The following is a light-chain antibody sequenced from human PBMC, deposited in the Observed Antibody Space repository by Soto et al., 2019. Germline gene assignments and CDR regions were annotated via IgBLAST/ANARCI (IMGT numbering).Light chain of an antibody. J-gene: IGKJ4*01. Sequence: DTQLTQSPSFLSASVGDRVTIACRASQDVSRSVGWYQQKPGTAPKLLISAASTLNSGVPSRFIGSGSGTDFTLTISSLQPEEFATYHCQQFWTYPLTLGGGTKLDIK. V-gene: IGKV1-9*01. CDR3: QQFWTYPLT. CDR2: AAS. CDR1: QDVSRS.